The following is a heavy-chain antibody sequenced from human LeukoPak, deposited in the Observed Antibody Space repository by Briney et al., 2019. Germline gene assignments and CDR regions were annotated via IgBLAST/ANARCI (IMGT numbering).Heavy chain of an antibody. V-gene: IGHV3-21*01. CDR2: ISSSSSYI. D-gene: IGHD3-10*01. CDR3: AREVDYYGSGSYRSGMDV. CDR1: GFTFSSYS. Sequence: SGGSLRLSCAASGFTFSSYSMNWVRQAPGKGLEWVSSISSSSSYIYYADSVKGRFTISRDNAKNSLYLQMNSLRAEDTAVYYCAREVDYYGSGSYRSGMDVWGQGTTVTVS. J-gene: IGHJ6*02.